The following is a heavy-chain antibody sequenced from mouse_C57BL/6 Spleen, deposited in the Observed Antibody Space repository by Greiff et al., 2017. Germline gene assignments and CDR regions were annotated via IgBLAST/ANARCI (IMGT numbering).Heavy chain of an antibody. CDR2: INPSNGGT. D-gene: IGHD2-2*01. V-gene: IGHV1-53*01. CDR1: GYW. CDR3: ARSKRLDY. Sequence: QVQLQQPGTELVKPGASVKLSCKASGYWMHWVKQRPGQGLEWIGNINPSNGGTNYNEKLKSKDTLTVDKSSSTAYMQLSSLTSEDSAVYYGARSKRLDYWGQGTTLTVSS. J-gene: IGHJ2*01.